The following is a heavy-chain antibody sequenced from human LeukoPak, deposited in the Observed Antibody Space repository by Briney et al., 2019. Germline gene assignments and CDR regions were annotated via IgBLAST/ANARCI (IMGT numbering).Heavy chain of an antibody. CDR1: GYTFTGYY. CDR3: AREYVVVVPAAISAFDY. CDR2: INPNSGGT. Sequence: GASVKVSCKASGYTFTGYYMRWVRQAPGQGLEWMGWINPNSGGTNYAQKFQGRVTMTRDTSISTAYMELSRLRSDDTAVYYCAREYVVVVPAAISAFDYWGQGTLVTVSS. V-gene: IGHV1-2*02. J-gene: IGHJ4*02. D-gene: IGHD2-2*01.